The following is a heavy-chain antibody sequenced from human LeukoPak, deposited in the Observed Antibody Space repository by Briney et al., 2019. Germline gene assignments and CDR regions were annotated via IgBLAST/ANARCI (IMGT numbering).Heavy chain of an antibody. CDR3: ARGVTTVTTINWFVP. CDR2: IYTSGST. J-gene: IGHJ5*02. D-gene: IGHD4-17*01. Sequence: SQTLSLTCTVSGGSISSGSYYWSWIRQPAGKGLESIGRIYTSGSTNYNPSLKSRVTISVDTSKNQFSLKLSSVTAADTAVYYCARGVTTVTTINWFVPWGQGTLVTVSS. V-gene: IGHV4-61*02. CDR1: GGSISSGSYY.